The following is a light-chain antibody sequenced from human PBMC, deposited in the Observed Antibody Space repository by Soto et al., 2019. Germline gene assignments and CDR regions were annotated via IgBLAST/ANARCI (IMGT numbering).Light chain of an antibody. J-gene: IGKJ1*01. V-gene: IGKV1-5*03. CDR2: KAS. CDR3: QQYNSYPRT. CDR1: QSISSW. Sequence: DIQMTQSPSTLSASVGDRVTITCRASQSISSWLAWYQQXXXKAPKLLIYKASSLESGVPSRFSGSGSGTEFTLTISSLQPDDFATYYCQQYNSYPRTFGQGTKVEIK.